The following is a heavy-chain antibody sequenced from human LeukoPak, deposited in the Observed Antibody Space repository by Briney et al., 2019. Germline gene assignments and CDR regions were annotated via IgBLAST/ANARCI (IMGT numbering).Heavy chain of an antibody. V-gene: IGHV3-30*18. CDR1: GFTFSNAW. D-gene: IGHD2-15*01. J-gene: IGHJ4*02. CDR3: ANAPYCSGGSCYHDFDY. Sequence: GGSLRLSCAASGFTFSNAWMSWVRQAPGKGLEWVAVISYDGSNKYYADSVKGRFTISRDNSKNTLYLQMNSLRAEDTAVYYCANAPYCSGGSCYHDFDYWGKGTLVTVSS. CDR2: ISYDGSNK.